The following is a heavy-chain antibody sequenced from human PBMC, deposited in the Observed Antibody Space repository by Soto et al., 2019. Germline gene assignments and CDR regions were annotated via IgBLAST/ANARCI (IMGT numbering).Heavy chain of an antibody. J-gene: IGHJ5*02. CDR2: TYYRSKWYN. CDR3: ARAPGGDSSGWNWFDP. V-gene: IGHV6-1*01. Sequence: SQTLSLTCAISGDSVSSNSAAWNWIRQSPSRGLEWLGRTYYRSKWYNDYAVSVKSRITINPDTSKNQFSLQLNSVTPEDTAVYYCARAPGGDSSGWNWFDPCGQGTLVTVSS. CDR1: GDSVSSNSAA. D-gene: IGHD6-19*01.